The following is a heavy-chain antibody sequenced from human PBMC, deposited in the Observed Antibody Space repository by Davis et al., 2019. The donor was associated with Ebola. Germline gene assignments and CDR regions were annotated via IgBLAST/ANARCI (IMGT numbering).Heavy chain of an antibody. Sequence: GESLKISCAASGFSFSTYVMTWVRQAPGSGLEWVSTISGSGGTTYFADSVKGRFTSSRDNSKNTLILQMNSLRSEDTAVYYCARYRLGGTLRPSLEFWGQGSLVTVSS. CDR3: ARYRLGGTLRPSLEF. CDR1: GFSFSTYV. V-gene: IGHV3-23*01. J-gene: IGHJ4*02. CDR2: ISGSGGTT. D-gene: IGHD3-16*01.